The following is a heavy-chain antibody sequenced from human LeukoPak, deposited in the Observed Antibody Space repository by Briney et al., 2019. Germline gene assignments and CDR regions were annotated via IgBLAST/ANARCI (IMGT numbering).Heavy chain of an antibody. Sequence: SETLSLTCSVSGESMRSSYWTWIRQSPGKGLEWIGYIDNTGTTYYNPSLESRVAISVDTSKSQFYLKVTSVTTADTALYFCARVRVAMAGDALDIWGQGATVTVSS. D-gene: IGHD6-19*01. CDR2: IDNTGTT. CDR3: ARVRVAMAGDALDI. J-gene: IGHJ3*02. V-gene: IGHV4-59*01. CDR1: GESMRSSY.